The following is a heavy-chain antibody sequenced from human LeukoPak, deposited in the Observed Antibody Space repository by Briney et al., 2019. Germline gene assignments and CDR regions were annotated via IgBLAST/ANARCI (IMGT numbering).Heavy chain of an antibody. J-gene: IGHJ6*02. V-gene: IGHV3-48*03. Sequence: PGGSLRLSCAASGFTFSSYEMNWVRQAPGKGLEWVSYISSSGSSIYYADSVKGRFTISRDNAKNSLYLQMNSLRAEDTAVYYCAGSRGSYYYYYYGMDVWGRGTTVTVSS. CDR2: ISSSGSSI. CDR3: AGSRGSYYYYYYGMDV. D-gene: IGHD2-15*01. CDR1: GFTFSSYE.